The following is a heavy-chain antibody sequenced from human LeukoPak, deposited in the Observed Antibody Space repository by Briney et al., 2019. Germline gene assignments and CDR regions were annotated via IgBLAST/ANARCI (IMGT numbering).Heavy chain of an antibody. V-gene: IGHV1-2*02. CDR1: GYTFTGYY. D-gene: IGHD1-1*01. J-gene: IGHJ4*02. Sequence: ASVKVSCKASGYTFTGYYMHWVRQAPGQGLEWMGWINPNSGGTNYAQKFQGRVTMTRDTSISTAYMELSRLRFDDTAVYYCARVPRPGTTYYFDYWGQGTLVTVSS. CDR3: ARVPRPGTTYYFDY. CDR2: INPNSGGT.